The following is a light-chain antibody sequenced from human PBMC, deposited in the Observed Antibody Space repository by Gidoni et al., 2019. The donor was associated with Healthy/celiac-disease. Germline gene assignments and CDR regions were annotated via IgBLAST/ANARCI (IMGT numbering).Light chain of an antibody. CDR3: QQYGSSPPT. V-gene: IGKV3-20*01. J-gene: IGKJ1*01. CDR2: GAS. CDR1: QSVSSSY. Sequence: DIVLTQSPGTLSLSPGERATLSCRASQSVSSSYLAWYQQKPGQAPRLLIYGASSRATGIPDRFSGSGSGTDFTLTISRLEPEEFAVYYCQQYGSSPPTFGYGTKVEIK.